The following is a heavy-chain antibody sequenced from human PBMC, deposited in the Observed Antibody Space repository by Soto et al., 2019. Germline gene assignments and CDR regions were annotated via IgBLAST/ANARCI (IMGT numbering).Heavy chain of an antibody. CDR2: INHSGST. CDR3: ARDGKDCSSTSCYPKIDY. Sequence: QVQLQQWGAGLLKPSETLSLTCAVYGGSFSGYYWSWIRQPPGKGLEWIGEINHSGSTNYNPSLKSRVTISVDTSKNQFSLKLSSVTAADTAVYYCARDGKDCSSTSCYPKIDYWGQGTLVTVSS. CDR1: GGSFSGYY. V-gene: IGHV4-34*01. J-gene: IGHJ4*02. D-gene: IGHD2-2*01.